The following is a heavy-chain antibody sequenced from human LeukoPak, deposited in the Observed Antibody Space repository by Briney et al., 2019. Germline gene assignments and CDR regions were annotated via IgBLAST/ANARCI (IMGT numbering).Heavy chain of an antibody. Sequence: GGSMRLSCAASGFTFSSYGMHWFRQAPGKGLEWVSHINSDGINTSYADSVKGRFTISRDNAKNTLNLQMNSLRAEDTAVYYCARDLGQYYDTSDNWFDPWGQGTPVTVSS. CDR3: ARDLGQYYDTSDNWFDP. CDR1: GFTFSSYG. J-gene: IGHJ5*02. V-gene: IGHV3-74*01. CDR2: INSDGINT. D-gene: IGHD3-22*01.